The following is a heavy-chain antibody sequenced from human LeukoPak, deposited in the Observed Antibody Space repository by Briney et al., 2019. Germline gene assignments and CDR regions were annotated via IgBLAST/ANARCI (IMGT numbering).Heavy chain of an antibody. V-gene: IGHV4-59*01. J-gene: IGHJ4*02. CDR1: GGSISCYY. CDR3: ARRMVRGASPPYFDY. D-gene: IGHD3-10*01. Sequence: SETLFLTCTVSGGSISCYYWSWIRQPPGKGLEWIGYIYYSGSTNYNPSLKSRVTISVDTSKNQFSLKLSSVTAADTAVYYCARRMVRGASPPYFDYWGQGTLVTVSS. CDR2: IYYSGST.